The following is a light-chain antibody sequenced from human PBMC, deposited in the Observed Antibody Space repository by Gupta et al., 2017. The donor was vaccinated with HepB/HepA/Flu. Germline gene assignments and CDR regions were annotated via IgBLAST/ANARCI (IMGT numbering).Light chain of an antibody. CDR1: QSVLYSSNNKNY. J-gene: IGKJ2*01. CDR2: WAS. V-gene: IGKV4-1*01. Sequence: DIVMTQSPDSLAVSLGERATINCKPSQSVLYSSNNKNYLAWYQHKPGQPPKVLIYWASTRESGVPDRFSGSGSEIDFTLTISSLQAEDVAVYYCQQYYTSPYTFGQGTKLEIK. CDR3: QQYYTSPYT.